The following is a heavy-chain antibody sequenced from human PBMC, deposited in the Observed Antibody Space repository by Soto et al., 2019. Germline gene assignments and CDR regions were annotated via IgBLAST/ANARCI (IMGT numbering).Heavy chain of an antibody. V-gene: IGHV1-69*05. J-gene: IGHJ6*02. CDR2: IIPIFDTA. D-gene: IGHD3-22*01. CDR1: GGTFSSYA. Sequence: QVQLVQSGAEVKKPGSSVKVSCKASGGTFSSYAISWVRHAPGQGLAWMGGIIPIFDTADYAQKSQGRVTITTDESTNTAYMELSSLRSEDTAVYYCAGHSSGVPGYYYGMDVWGQGTTVTVSS. CDR3: AGHSSGVPGYYYGMDV.